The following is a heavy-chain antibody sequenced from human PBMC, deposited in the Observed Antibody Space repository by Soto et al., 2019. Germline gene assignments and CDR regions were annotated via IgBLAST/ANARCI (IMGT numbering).Heavy chain of an antibody. D-gene: IGHD2-2*01. CDR1: GASIGSGDHY. CDR2: IYDSGST. V-gene: IGHV4-30-4*08. J-gene: IGHJ5*02. Sequence: LSLTCSVSGASIGSGDHYWTWIRQSPGKGLEWIGYIYDSGSTFYNPSLRSRLTIALDTSKNHFSLKLNSVTAADTAVYYCAKYQPPELDLWGQGIPVTVPS. CDR3: AKYQPPELDL.